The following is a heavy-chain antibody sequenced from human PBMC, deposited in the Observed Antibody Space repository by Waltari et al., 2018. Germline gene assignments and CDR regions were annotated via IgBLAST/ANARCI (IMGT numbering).Heavy chain of an antibody. CDR3: ATVDTAEDY. V-gene: IGHV1-69*02. CDR2: ISPILGRA. Sequence: QVQLVQSGAEVKKPGSSVKVSCKASGGTFSSYTISWVRQAPGQGLEWMGRISPILGRANYAQKFQGRVTITADKSTSTAYMELSSLRSEDTAVYYCATVDTAEDYWGQGTLVTVSS. D-gene: IGHD5-18*01. CDR1: GGTFSSYT. J-gene: IGHJ4*02.